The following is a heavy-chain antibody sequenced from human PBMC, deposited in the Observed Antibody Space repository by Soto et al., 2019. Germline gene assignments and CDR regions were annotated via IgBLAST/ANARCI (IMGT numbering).Heavy chain of an antibody. J-gene: IGHJ5*02. Sequence: QVQLQESGTGLVKPSQTLSLTCSVSVGSISRGDYYWRWIRQPPGKGLDWIGDMFYTGTTYYKPSLSSRITIEMDTSKNQFSLRLTSVTAADTAEYHCARVVRFCSSPSCRGRNWFDPWGQGTRVTVSS. CDR3: ARVVRFCSSPSCRGRNWFDP. D-gene: IGHD2-2*01. CDR2: MFYTGTT. CDR1: VGSISRGDYY. V-gene: IGHV4-30-4*01.